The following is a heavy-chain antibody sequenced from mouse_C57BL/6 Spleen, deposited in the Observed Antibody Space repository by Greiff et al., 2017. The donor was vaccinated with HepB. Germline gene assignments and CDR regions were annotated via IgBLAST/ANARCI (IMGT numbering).Heavy chain of an antibody. CDR3: AYFKGYYAMDY. Sequence: VKLQESGAELARPGASVKLSCKASGYTFTSYGISWVKQRTGQGLEWIGEIYPRSGNTYYNEKFKGKATLTADKSSSTAYMELRSLTSEDSAVYFCAYFKGYYAMDYWGQGTSVTVSS. CDR1: GYTFTSYG. J-gene: IGHJ4*01. V-gene: IGHV1-81*01. CDR2: IYPRSGNT.